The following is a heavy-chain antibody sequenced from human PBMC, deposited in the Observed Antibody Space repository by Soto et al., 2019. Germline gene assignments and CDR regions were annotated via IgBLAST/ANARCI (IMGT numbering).Heavy chain of an antibody. V-gene: IGHV5-51*01. CDR1: GYSFTSCW. CDR3: ARTSAAGKYYYGMDV. CDR2: IYPGDSDT. J-gene: IGHJ6*02. D-gene: IGHD6-13*01. Sequence: GSLKISCKGSGYSFTSCWIGWVRQMPGKGLEWMGIIYPGDSDTRYSPSFQGQVTISADKSISTAYLQWSSLKASDTAMYYCARTSAAGKYYYGMDVWGQGTTVTVSS.